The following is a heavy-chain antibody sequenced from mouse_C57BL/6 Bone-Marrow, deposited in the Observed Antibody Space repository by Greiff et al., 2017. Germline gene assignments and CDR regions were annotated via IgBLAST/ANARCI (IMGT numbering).Heavy chain of an antibody. CDR1: GFTFSDYG. V-gene: IGHV5-17*01. CDR3: ALLWLKYFDV. CDR2: ISSGSSTI. J-gene: IGHJ1*03. Sequence: DVHLVESGGGLVKPGGSLTLSCAASGFTFSDYGMHWVRQAPETGLAWVAYISSGSSTIYYADTVKGRFTISRDNAKNTLFLQMTSLRSEDTAMYYCALLWLKYFDVWGTGTTFTVSS. D-gene: IGHD2-2*01.